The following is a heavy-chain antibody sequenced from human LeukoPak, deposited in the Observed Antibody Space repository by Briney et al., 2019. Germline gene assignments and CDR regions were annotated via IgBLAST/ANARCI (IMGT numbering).Heavy chain of an antibody. CDR3: AKDYYFGSGSYSTFDY. CDR1: GFTFDDYA. CDR2: IGWNSDSI. D-gene: IGHD3-10*01. Sequence: GGSLRLSCAASGFTFDDYAMHWVRQAPGKGLEWVSGIGWNSDSIGYADSVKGRFTISRDSAKNSLYLQMNSLRAEDTALYYCAKDYYFGSGSYSTFDYWGQGTLVTVSS. J-gene: IGHJ4*02. V-gene: IGHV3-9*01.